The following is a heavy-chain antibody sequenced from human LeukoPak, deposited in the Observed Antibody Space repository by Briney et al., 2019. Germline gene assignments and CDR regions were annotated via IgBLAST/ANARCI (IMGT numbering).Heavy chain of an antibody. D-gene: IGHD4-17*01. CDR2: IDSDTYGNTI. Sequence: GESLRLSCAASGFTFSTYSMNWVRQAPGKGLEWISYIDSDTYGNTIYYADIVKGRFTISRDNAKNSLYLQMNSLRDEDTALYYCARDRDYAFDYWGQGTLVTVSS. CDR1: GFTFSTYS. V-gene: IGHV3-48*02. J-gene: IGHJ4*02. CDR3: ARDRDYAFDY.